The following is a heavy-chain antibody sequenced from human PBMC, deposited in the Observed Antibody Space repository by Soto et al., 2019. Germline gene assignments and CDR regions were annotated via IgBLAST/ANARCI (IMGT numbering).Heavy chain of an antibody. Sequence: SETLSLTCTVSGGSISSYHWSWIRQPAGKGLEWLGRIYTSGSTNYNTSLKSRATMSVDTSKNQVSLKLSSVTAADTAVYYCARGEYFDSSDYYLNYFDPWGQGTLVTVSS. CDR2: IYTSGST. V-gene: IGHV4-4*07. CDR3: ARGEYFDSSDYYLNYFDP. CDR1: GGSISSYH. J-gene: IGHJ5*02. D-gene: IGHD3-22*01.